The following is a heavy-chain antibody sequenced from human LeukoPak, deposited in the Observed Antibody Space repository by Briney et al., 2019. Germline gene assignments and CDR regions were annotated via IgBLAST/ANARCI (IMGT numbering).Heavy chain of an antibody. CDR2: ISGSGGST. CDR1: GFTFSSYA. CDR3: ARRTYYYDSSGYYQPSYPFDY. D-gene: IGHD3-22*01. Sequence: GKSLRLSCAAPGFTFSSYAMSWVRQAPGKGLEWVSAISGSGGSTYYADSVKGRFTISRDNSKNTLYLQMNSLRAEDTAVYYCARRTYYYDSSGYYQPSYPFDYWGQGTLVTVSS. V-gene: IGHV3-23*01. J-gene: IGHJ4*02.